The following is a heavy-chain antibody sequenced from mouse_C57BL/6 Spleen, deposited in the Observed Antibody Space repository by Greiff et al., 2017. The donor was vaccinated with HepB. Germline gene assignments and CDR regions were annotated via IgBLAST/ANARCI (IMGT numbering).Heavy chain of an antibody. V-gene: IGHV5-16*01. CDR3: ARDHGYYFFDY. J-gene: IGHJ2*01. Sequence: DVHLVESAGGLVQPGSSMKLSCTASGFTFSDYYMAWVRQVPEKGLEWVANINYDGSSTYYLDSLKSRFIISRDNAKNILYLQMSSLKSEDTATYYCARDHGYYFFDYWGQGTTLTVSS. CDR2: INYDGSST. D-gene: IGHD2-3*01. CDR1: GFTFSDYY.